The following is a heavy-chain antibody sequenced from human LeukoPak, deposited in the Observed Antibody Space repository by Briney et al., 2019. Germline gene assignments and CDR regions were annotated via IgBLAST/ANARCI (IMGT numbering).Heavy chain of an antibody. J-gene: IGHJ4*02. CDR1: GFNFKNYG. CDR2: IRYDETNK. D-gene: IGHD3-10*01. V-gene: IGHV3-30*02. Sequence: SGGSLRLSCAASGFNFKNYGMHWVRQAPGKRLEWVAFIRYDETNKYHADSVKGRFTISRDNSKNTLYLQMNSLRAEDTAVYYCARSYYCGSGTYAPPAGHWGQGTLVTVSS. CDR3: ARSYYCGSGTYAPPAGH.